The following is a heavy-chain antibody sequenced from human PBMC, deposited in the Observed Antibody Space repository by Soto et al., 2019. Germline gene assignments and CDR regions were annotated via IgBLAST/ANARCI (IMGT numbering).Heavy chain of an antibody. Sequence: QVQLQESGPGLVKPSQTLSLTCTVSGGSISSGGYYWSWIRQHPGKGLEWIGYIYYSGSTYYNPSLKSRVTIAVDTSKNQFPLKLSSVTAADTAVYYCARERGYGGNRGFFDYWGQGTLVTVSS. CDR2: IYYSGST. CDR3: ARERGYGGNRGFFDY. CDR1: GGSISSGGYY. V-gene: IGHV4-31*03. J-gene: IGHJ4*02. D-gene: IGHD2-15*01.